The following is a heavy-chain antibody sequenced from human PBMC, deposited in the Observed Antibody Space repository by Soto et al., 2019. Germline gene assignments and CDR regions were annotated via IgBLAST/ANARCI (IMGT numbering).Heavy chain of an antibody. CDR2: ISGGGAGT. V-gene: IGHV3-23*01. D-gene: IGHD2-15*01. J-gene: IGHJ4*02. CDR3: AKDVYCSGGSCFSDFDY. CDR1: GFTFGNYA. Sequence: GGSLRLSCAASGFTFGNYAMSWVRQAPGKGLEWVSSISGGGAGTYYADSVKGRFTISRDNSKNTLYLQMNSLRVEDTALYYCAKDVYCSGGSCFSDFDYWGQGTLVTVSS.